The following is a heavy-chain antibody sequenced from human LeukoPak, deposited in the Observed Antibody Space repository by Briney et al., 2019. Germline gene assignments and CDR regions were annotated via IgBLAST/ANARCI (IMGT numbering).Heavy chain of an antibody. Sequence: GESLQISCKGSGYSFTSYWIGWVRQMPGKGLEWMGIIYPGDSDTRYSPSFQGQVTISADKSISTAYLQWSSLKASDTAMYYCARGLDVVVPAAMDFDYWGQGTLATVSS. CDR3: ARGLDVVVPAAMDFDY. CDR1: GYSFTSYW. J-gene: IGHJ4*02. V-gene: IGHV5-51*01. D-gene: IGHD2-2*01. CDR2: IYPGDSDT.